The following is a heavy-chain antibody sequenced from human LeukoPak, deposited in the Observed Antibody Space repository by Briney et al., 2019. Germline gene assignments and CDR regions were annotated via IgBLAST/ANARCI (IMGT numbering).Heavy chain of an antibody. Sequence: PSETLSLTCTVSGGSISSSSYYWGWIRQPPGKGLEWIGSIYYSGSTYYNPSLKSRVTISVDTSTNNFSLKLSSVTAADTAVYYCARHHAGLYCSSTSCLNWFDPWGQGTLVTVSS. V-gene: IGHV4-39*01. J-gene: IGHJ5*02. CDR2: IYYSGST. D-gene: IGHD2-2*01. CDR1: GGSISSSSYY. CDR3: ARHHAGLYCSSTSCLNWFDP.